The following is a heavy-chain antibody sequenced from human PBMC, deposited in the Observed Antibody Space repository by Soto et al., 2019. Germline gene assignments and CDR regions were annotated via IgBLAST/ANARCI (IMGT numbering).Heavy chain of an antibody. CDR3: ARDRGYCSSTSCPKTKYYFDY. V-gene: IGHV1-46*01. D-gene: IGHD2-2*01. CDR1: GYTFTSYY. J-gene: IGHJ4*02. Sequence: ASVKVSCKASGYTFTSYYMHWVRQAPGQGLEWMGIINPSGGSTSYAQRFQGRVTMTRDTSTSTVYMELSSLRSEDTAVYYCARDRGYCSSTSCPKTKYYFDYWGKGTLVTVPS. CDR2: INPSGGST.